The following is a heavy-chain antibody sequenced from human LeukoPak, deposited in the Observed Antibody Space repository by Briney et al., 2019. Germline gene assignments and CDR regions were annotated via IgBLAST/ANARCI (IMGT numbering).Heavy chain of an antibody. Sequence: GGSLTLSCAASGFIFSTYSMSWVRQAPGKGLEWVSSISSTSSYIYYADSVKGRFTFSRDNAKNSLYLQINSLRVEDTAVYYCARDRTGPDAFATCGQGTMVTVSS. V-gene: IGHV3-21*01. CDR1: GFIFSTYS. CDR3: ARDRTGPDAFAT. J-gene: IGHJ3*02. CDR2: ISSTSSYI.